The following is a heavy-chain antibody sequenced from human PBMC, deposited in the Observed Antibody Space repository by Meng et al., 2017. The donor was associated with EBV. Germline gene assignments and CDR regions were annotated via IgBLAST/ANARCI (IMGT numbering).Heavy chain of an antibody. Sequence: QVRWVQAGAEVKKPGSSVKVSCKTAGGTFRSDAVSWVRQAPGQGLEWMGGLIPMSDAPHYAQKFQGRVTMTADESTNTHYMDLSGLRFEDTAVYYCASESGRGFTPDYWGQGTLVTVSS. D-gene: IGHD3-10*01. J-gene: IGHJ4*02. V-gene: IGHV1-69*01. CDR2: LIPMSDAP. CDR3: ASESGRGFTPDY. CDR1: GGTFRSDA.